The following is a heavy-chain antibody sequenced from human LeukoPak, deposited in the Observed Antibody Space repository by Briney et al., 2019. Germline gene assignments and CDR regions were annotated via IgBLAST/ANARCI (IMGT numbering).Heavy chain of an antibody. D-gene: IGHD7-27*01. CDR1: GASFSYDY. J-gene: IGHJ5*01. CDR2: INHSGAI. V-gene: IGHV4-34*01. CDR3: AKGVWAPRFDS. Sequence: SETLSLTCAVYGASFSYDYWSWIRQAPGKGLEWIGEINHSGAITYNPSLKSRVTISAEKSKSQYSLRLTSVTAADTAVYYCAKGVWAPRFDSWGQGTLVTVSS.